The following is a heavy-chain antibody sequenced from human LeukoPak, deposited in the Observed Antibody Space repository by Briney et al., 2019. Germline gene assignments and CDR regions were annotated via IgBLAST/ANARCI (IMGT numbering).Heavy chain of an antibody. V-gene: IGHV3-23*01. D-gene: IGHD6-19*01. J-gene: IGHJ4*02. CDR3: AKLHRRAYSSGCIDY. CDR2: ISGSGGST. Sequence: GGSLRLSCAASGLTFSSYAMSWVRQAPGKGLEWVSAISGSGGSTYYADSVKGRFTISRDNSKNTLYLQMNSLRAEDTAVYYYAKLHRRAYSSGCIDYWGQGTLVTVSS. CDR1: GLTFSSYA.